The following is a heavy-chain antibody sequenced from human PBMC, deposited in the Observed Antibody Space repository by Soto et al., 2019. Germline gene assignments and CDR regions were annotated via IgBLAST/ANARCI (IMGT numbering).Heavy chain of an antibody. CDR1: GCSIRSGGYS. CDR2: IYHSGST. CDR3: ARELGRTLDY. Sequence: SETLSLTCSVSGCSIRSGGYSWSWIRQPPGKGLEWIGYIYHSGSTYYNPSLKSRVTISVDRSKNQFSLKLSSVTAADTAVYYCARELGRTLDYWGQGTLVTVSS. J-gene: IGHJ4*02. V-gene: IGHV4-30-2*01.